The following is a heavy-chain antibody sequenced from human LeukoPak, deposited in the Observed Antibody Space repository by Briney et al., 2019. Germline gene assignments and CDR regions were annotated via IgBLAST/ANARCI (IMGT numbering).Heavy chain of an antibody. Sequence: SETLSLTCTFSGGSISSYYWSWIRQPPGKRLEWIGYIYYSGSTNSNPSLKSRVTISADTSMNQFSLKLSSVTAADTAVYYCARGNYDSRGYSNAFDIWGQGAMVTVSS. CDR1: GGSISSYY. J-gene: IGHJ3*02. D-gene: IGHD3-22*01. CDR3: ARGNYDSRGYSNAFDI. CDR2: IYYSGST. V-gene: IGHV4-59*01.